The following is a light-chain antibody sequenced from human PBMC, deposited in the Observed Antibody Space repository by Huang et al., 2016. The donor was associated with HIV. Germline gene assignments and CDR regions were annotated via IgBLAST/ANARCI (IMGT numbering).Light chain of an antibody. V-gene: IGKV2-28*01. Sequence: DIVMTQAPLSLPVTPGEPPSISCWSSQSLLHSYGYNFLQWYVQKPGQSPQLLISLGSDRASGVPDRFTDSGTDTDFTLESSSVEAEDVGVYYCMQSLQTPFTFGPGTKVDI. CDR1: QSLLHSYGYNF. CDR3: MQSLQTPFT. J-gene: IGKJ3*01. CDR2: LGS.